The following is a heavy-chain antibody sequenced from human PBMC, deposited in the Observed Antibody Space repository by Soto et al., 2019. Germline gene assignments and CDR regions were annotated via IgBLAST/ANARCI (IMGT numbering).Heavy chain of an antibody. J-gene: IGHJ6*02. D-gene: IGHD1-26*01. CDR1: GFTVSTYN. CDR2: TYSGGST. Sequence: EVHLVESGGGLMQPGGSLRLSCAASGFTVSTYNMIWVRQAPVKGLEWVSVTYSGGSTQYAVSVKGRFTVSRDNSKNPLYLQMSSLRDEDTAVYYCARKLSGAVQGWAYGMDVWGRGTTVTVSS. V-gene: IGHV3-53*02. CDR3: ARKLSGAVQGWAYGMDV.